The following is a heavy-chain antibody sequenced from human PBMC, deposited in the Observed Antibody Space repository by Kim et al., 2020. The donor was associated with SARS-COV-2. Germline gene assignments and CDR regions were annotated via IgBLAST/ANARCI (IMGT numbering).Heavy chain of an antibody. CDR2: ISWNSGTI. V-gene: IGHV3-9*01. CDR3: VRDCHYSFVLAPSAPTRSAMDV. D-gene: IGHD2-2*01. Sequence: GASLRLSCAASGFTFDNHVMHWVRQAPGKGLEWVAGISWNSGTINYADSVKGRFTISRDNGKNSLYLQMNSLRAEDTALYYCVRDCHYSFVLAPSAPTRSAMDVWGQGTTVTVSS. CDR1: GFTFDNHV. J-gene: IGHJ6*02.